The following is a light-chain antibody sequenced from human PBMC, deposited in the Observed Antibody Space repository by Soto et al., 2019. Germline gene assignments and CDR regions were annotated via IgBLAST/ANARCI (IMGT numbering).Light chain of an antibody. CDR2: AAS. V-gene: IGKV1-39*01. Sequence: DIQMTQSPPSLSASVGDRVTITCRASQSISVYLKWYPQKPGKAPKLLIYAASNLPSGVPSRVSGSGYGTDFTLPISNLQPEDSATYYCQQSHSTPHTFGQGTKLEIK. CDR3: QQSHSTPHT. J-gene: IGKJ2*01. CDR1: QSISVY.